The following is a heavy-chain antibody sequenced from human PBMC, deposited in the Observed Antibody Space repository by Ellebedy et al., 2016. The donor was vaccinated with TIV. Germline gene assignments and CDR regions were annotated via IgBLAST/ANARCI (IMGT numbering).Heavy chain of an antibody. Sequence: SVKVSXXASGGTFSSYAISWVRQAPGQGLEWMGGIIPIFGTANYAQKFQGRVTITADESTSTAYIELSSLRSEDTAVYYCAREWETVAFDIWGQGTMVTVSS. CDR2: IIPIFGTA. V-gene: IGHV1-69*13. CDR3: AREWETVAFDI. J-gene: IGHJ3*02. D-gene: IGHD1-26*01. CDR1: GGTFSSYA.